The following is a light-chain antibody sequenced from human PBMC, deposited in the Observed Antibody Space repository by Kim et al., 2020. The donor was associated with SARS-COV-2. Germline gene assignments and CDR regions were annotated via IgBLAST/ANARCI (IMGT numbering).Light chain of an antibody. CDR3: QTWGPGIRV. J-gene: IGLJ3*02. CDR2: VNSDGSH. V-gene: IGLV4-69*01. CDR1: RGHRKCA. Sequence: SVKLTCTLDRGHRKCADAWHQQRAEKGPRYLMKVNSDGSHNKGDGIPDRFSGSASGAERYLTISSLQSEDEADYYCQTWGPGIRVFGGGTQLTVL.